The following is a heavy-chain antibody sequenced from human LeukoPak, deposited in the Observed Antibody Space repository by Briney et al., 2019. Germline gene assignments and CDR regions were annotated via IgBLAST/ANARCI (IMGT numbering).Heavy chain of an antibody. CDR2: ISAYNGNT. CDR1: GYTFTSYG. CDR3: ARDGSGYSSSWYLFYFDY. Sequence: ASVKVSCKASGYTFTSYGISWVRQAPGQGLEWMGWISAYNGNTNYAQKLQGRVTMTTDTSTSTAYMELRSLRSDDTAVYYCARDGSGYSSSWYLFYFDYWGQGTLVTVSS. J-gene: IGHJ4*02. V-gene: IGHV1-18*01. D-gene: IGHD6-13*01.